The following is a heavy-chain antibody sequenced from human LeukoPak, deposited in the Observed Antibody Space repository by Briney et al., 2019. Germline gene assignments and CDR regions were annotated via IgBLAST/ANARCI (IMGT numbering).Heavy chain of an antibody. V-gene: IGHV3-7*01. D-gene: IGHD1-26*01. CDR2: IRGDGSVK. CDR3: ARDPNVGPTAHFDY. J-gene: IGHJ4*02. Sequence: GGSLRLSCAASGIAISSYWMSWVRQAPGKGLEWVANIRGDGSVKYYVDSVKGRFTISRNNAKNSLYLQVNSLRAEDTAVYFCARDPNVGPTAHFDYWGQGTLVTVSS. CDR1: GIAISSYW.